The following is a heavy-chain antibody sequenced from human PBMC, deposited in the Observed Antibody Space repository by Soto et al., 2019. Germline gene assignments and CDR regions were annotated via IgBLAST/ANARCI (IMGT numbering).Heavy chain of an antibody. CDR1: GFSISTSGEG. J-gene: IGHJ4*02. CDR3: THFSGYEQFDY. Sequence: SGPTLVNPTQTLTLTCTLSGFSISTSGEGVGWIRQPPGQALEWLAVIYWNDDKRYSPSLKSRLTITKDDSKNQVVLTMTNMDPVDTATYYCTHFSGYEQFDYWGQGTLVTVSS. V-gene: IGHV2-5*01. D-gene: IGHD5-12*01. CDR2: IYWNDDK.